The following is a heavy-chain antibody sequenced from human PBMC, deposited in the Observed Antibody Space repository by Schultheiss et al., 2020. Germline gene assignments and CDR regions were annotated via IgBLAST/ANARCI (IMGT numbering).Heavy chain of an antibody. J-gene: IGHJ4*02. Sequence: SETLSLTCTVSGGSISSYYWSWIRQPPGKGLEWIGYIYYSGSTNYNHSLKSRVTISVDTSKNQFSLKLSSVTAADTAVYYCASFSRRGSGWYAAKDDYWGQGTLVTVSS. CDR1: GGSISSYY. CDR3: ASFSRRGSGWYAAKDDY. V-gene: IGHV4-59*08. CDR2: IYYSGST. D-gene: IGHD6-19*01.